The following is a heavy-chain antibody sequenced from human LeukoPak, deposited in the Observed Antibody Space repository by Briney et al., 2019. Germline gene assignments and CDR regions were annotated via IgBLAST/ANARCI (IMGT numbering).Heavy chain of an antibody. CDR1: GGSIGSSGYY. J-gene: IGHJ6*03. V-gene: IGHV4-39*01. Sequence: SETLSLTCSVSGGSIGSSGYYWGWIRQPPGKGLEWIGSIYYSGSSYYNPSLKSRVTISVDTSRNQFSLKLSSVTAADTAVYYCARTGIAAAGGYYYYYYMDVWGKGTTVTISS. CDR3: ARTGIAAAGGYYYYYYMDV. D-gene: IGHD6-13*01. CDR2: IYYSGSS.